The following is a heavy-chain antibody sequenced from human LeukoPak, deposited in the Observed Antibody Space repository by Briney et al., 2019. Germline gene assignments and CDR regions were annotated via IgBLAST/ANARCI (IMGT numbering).Heavy chain of an antibody. J-gene: IGHJ4*02. CDR2: IDYSGST. CDR1: GGSVSSSSYY. D-gene: IGHD3-10*01. Sequence: SETLSLTCTVSGGSVSSSSYYWSWIRQPPEKGLEWIGYIDYSGSTNCNPSLKSRVTISVDTSKNHFSLKLRYVTAADTAVYYCARDRIREFDYWGQGTLVTVSS. CDR3: ARDRIREFDY. V-gene: IGHV4-61*03.